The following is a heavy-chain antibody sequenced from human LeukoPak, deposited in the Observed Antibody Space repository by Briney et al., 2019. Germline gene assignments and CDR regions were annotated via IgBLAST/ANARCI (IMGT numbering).Heavy chain of an antibody. V-gene: IGHV3-23*01. Sequence: PGGSLRLSCAASGFTFSSYAMGWVRQVPGKGLEWVSLIDYGSGGSHDADSVKGRFTISRDNSKNTLYLQMNSLRAEDTAIYYCAKAHSSGWTTRYFDCWGQGALVTVSS. CDR2: IDYGSGGS. CDR1: GFTFSSYA. J-gene: IGHJ4*02. CDR3: AKAHSSGWTTRYFDC. D-gene: IGHD6-19*01.